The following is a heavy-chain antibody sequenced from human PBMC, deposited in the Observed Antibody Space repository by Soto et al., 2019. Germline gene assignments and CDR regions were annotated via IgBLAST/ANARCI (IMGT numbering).Heavy chain of an antibody. CDR1: GYTFTSYY. J-gene: IGHJ3*02. CDR3: ARGGLNIVATGAAFDI. D-gene: IGHD5-12*01. CDR2: INPSGGST. Sequence: ASVKVSCKASGYTFTSYYMHWVRQAPGQGLEWMGIINPSGGSTSYAQKFQGRVTMTRDTSTSTVYMELSSLRSGDTAVYYCARGGLNIVATGAAFDIWGQGTMVTV. V-gene: IGHV1-46*03.